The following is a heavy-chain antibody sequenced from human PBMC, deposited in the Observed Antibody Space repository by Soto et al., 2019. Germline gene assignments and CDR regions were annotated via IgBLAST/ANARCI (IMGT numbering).Heavy chain of an antibody. D-gene: IGHD2-15*01. J-gene: IGHJ4*02. V-gene: IGHV3-7*02. CDR2: IKEDGSAK. Sequence: GGSLRLSCAASGFTFDFFWMSWVRQAPGRGLEWVTNIKEDGSAKYYLDSVKGRFTVSRDNGGNSLYLHMSSLRAEDTAVYYCATSEVTQSWDYWGQGILVTVSS. CDR3: ATSEVTQSWDY. CDR1: GFTFDFFW.